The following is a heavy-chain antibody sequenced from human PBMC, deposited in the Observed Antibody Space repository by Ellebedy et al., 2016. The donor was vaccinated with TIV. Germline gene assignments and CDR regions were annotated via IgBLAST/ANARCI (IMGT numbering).Heavy chain of an antibody. D-gene: IGHD3-16*01. CDR2: IDWDEDT. J-gene: IGHJ4*02. Sequence: SGPTLVKPTETLTLTCTFSGFSLSTSGMCINWIRQPPGKALEWLARIDWDEDTYSSTPLQSRLTISKDRTRNQVVLTMTSMDADDSGMYFCARENGEFSYALDSWGQGILVTVST. CDR1: GFSLSTSGMC. CDR3: ARENGEFSYALDS. V-gene: IGHV2-70*11.